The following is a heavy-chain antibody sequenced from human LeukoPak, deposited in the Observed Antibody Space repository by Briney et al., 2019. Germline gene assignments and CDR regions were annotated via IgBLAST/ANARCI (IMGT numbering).Heavy chain of an antibody. V-gene: IGHV3-30-3*01. CDR1: GFTFSSYA. D-gene: IGHD3-9*01. CDR3: ARETYYDILTGYPETRFDY. J-gene: IGHJ4*02. Sequence: PGRSPRLSCAASGFTFSSYAMHWVRQAPGKGLEWVAVISYDGSNKYYADSVKGRFTISRDNSKNTLYLQMNSLRAEDTAVYYCARETYYDILTGYPETRFDYWGQGTLVTVSS. CDR2: ISYDGSNK.